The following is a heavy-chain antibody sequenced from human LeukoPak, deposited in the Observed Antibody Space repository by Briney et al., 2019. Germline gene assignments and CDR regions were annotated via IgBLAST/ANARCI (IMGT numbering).Heavy chain of an antibody. J-gene: IGHJ4*02. V-gene: IGHV3-7*01. D-gene: IGHD2-2*03. CDR3: ATLSGTGYCSGTSCVSDY. Sequence: PGGSLRLSCAASGFSFSTYWMSWVRQAPGKGLEWVANIKRDGSEKYYVDSVKGRFTISRDNAKKSLYLQMNSLRAEDTAVYYCATLSGTGYCSGTSCVSDYWGQGTLVTVSS. CDR1: GFSFSTYW. CDR2: IKRDGSEK.